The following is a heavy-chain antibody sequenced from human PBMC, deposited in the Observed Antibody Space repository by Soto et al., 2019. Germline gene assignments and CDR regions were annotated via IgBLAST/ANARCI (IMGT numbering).Heavy chain of an antibody. CDR2: ISSSSSYI. D-gene: IGHD6-13*01. J-gene: IGHJ4*02. CDR1: GFTFSSYS. Sequence: EVQLVESGGGLVKPGGSLRLSCAASGFTFSSYSMNWVRQAPGKGLEWVSSISSSSSYIYYADSVKGRFTISRDNAKNSLYLQMNSLRAEDTAVYYCARDPHLAAAGTFDYWGLGTLVTVSS. V-gene: IGHV3-21*01. CDR3: ARDPHLAAAGTFDY.